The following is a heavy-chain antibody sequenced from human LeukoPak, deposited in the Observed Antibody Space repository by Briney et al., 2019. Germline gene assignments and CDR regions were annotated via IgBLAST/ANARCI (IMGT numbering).Heavy chain of an antibody. V-gene: IGHV4-4*07. Sequence: SETLSLTRTVSGGSISSYYWSWIRQPAGKGLEWIGRIYASGSTNYNPSLKSRVTMSVDTSKNQFSLKLSSVTAADTAVYYCARSNDYDILTGYPPLGYWGQGTLVTVSS. J-gene: IGHJ4*02. CDR2: IYASGST. CDR3: ARSNDYDILTGYPPLGY. D-gene: IGHD3-9*01. CDR1: GGSISSYY.